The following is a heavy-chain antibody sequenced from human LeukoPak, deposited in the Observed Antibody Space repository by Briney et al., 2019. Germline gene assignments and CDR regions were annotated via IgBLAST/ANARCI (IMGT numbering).Heavy chain of an antibody. CDR1: GFTFSSYA. V-gene: IGHV3-23*01. CDR2: ISGSGGST. CDR3: PKILRGIAARQATYYYYYYMDV. Sequence: PGGSLRLSCAASGFTFSSYAMSWVRQAPGKGLEGVSAISGSGGSTYYADSVKGRFTISRDNSKTPLYLQMNRLRAEDTAVYYCPKILRGIAARQATYYYYYYMDVWGKGTTVTVSS. D-gene: IGHD6-6*01. J-gene: IGHJ6*03.